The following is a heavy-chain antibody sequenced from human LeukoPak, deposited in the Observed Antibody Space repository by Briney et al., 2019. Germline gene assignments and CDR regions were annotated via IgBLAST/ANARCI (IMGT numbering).Heavy chain of an antibody. CDR2: ISGSGGST. CDR1: GFTFSGYA. J-gene: IGHJ4*02. D-gene: IGHD2-2*01. CDR3: AKTGGCSGTSCFRYTFYFDS. V-gene: IGHV3-23*01. Sequence: GGSLRLSCVASGFTFSGYAMSWVRQAPGKGLEWVSAISGSGGSTYYADSVKGRFTISRDNSKNTLYLQMNSLRAEDTAVYYCAKTGGCSGTSCFRYTFYFDSWGLGTLVTVSS.